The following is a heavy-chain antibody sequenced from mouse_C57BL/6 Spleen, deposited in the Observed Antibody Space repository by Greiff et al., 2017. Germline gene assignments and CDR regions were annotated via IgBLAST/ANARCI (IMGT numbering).Heavy chain of an antibody. CDR1: GYTFTSYW. V-gene: IGHV1-64*01. CDR3: ARSYDYDEVDY. Sequence: QVQLQQPGAELVKPGASVKLSCKASGYTFTSYWMHWVKQRPGQGLEWIGMIHPNSGSTNYNEKFKSKATLTVDKSSSTAYMQLSILTSEDSAVYYCARSYDYDEVDYWGQGTTLTVSS. CDR2: IHPNSGST. D-gene: IGHD2-4*01. J-gene: IGHJ2*01.